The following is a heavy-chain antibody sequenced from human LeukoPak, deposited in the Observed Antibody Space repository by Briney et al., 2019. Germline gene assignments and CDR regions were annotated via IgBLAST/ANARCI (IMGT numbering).Heavy chain of an antibody. J-gene: IGHJ4*02. Sequence: PGGSLRLSCAASGFTFTNAWMNWVRQTPGKGLEWVGRIKSKTEGGTTDYAAPVTGRFTISRDDSKNTLYLQMNSLKTEDTAVYYCARDAGITGTTDLDYWGQGTLVTVSS. CDR3: ARDAGITGTTDLDY. CDR1: GFTFTNAW. D-gene: IGHD1-7*01. V-gene: IGHV3-15*01. CDR2: IKSKTEGGTT.